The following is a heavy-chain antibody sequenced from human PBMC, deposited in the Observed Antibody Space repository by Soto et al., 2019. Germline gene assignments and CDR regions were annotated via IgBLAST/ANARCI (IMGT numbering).Heavy chain of an antibody. CDR3: ARYKSNYYYGMDV. CDR1: GGSISSYY. Sequence: QVQLQESGPGLVKPSETLSLTCTVSGGSISSYYWSWIRQPPGKGLEWIGYIYYSGITNYNPSLNSRVTISVDTSKNQLSLKLSSVTAADTAVYYCARYKSNYYYGMDVWGQGTTVTVSS. CDR2: IYYSGIT. D-gene: IGHD1-20*01. V-gene: IGHV4-59*01. J-gene: IGHJ6*02.